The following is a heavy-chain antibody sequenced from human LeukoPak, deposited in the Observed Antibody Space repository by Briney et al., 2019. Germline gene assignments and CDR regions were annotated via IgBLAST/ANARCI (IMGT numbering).Heavy chain of an antibody. D-gene: IGHD1-1*01. V-gene: IGHV4-59*01. Sequence: SETLSLTCTVSGGSISSYYWSWIRQPPGKGLEWIGYIYYSGSTNYNPSLKSRVTISVDTSKNQFSLKLSSVTAADTAVYYCARDNHNWNDAWFDPWGQGTLVTVSS. J-gene: IGHJ5*02. CDR3: ARDNHNWNDAWFDP. CDR1: GGSISSYY. CDR2: IYYSGST.